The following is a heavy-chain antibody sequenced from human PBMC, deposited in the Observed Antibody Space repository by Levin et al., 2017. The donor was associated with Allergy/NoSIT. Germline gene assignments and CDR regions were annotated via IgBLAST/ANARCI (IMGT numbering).Heavy chain of an antibody. Sequence: GGSLRLSCAASGFTFSSYAMHWVRQAPGKGLEWVAVISYDGSNKYYADSVKGRFTISRDNSKNTLYLQMNSLRAEDTAVYYCARVLRRVSRPRYCSGGSCYSGAFDYWGQGTLVTVSS. J-gene: IGHJ4*02. CDR3: ARVLRRVSRPRYCSGGSCYSGAFDY. V-gene: IGHV3-30-3*01. D-gene: IGHD2-15*01. CDR1: GFTFSSYA. CDR2: ISYDGSNK.